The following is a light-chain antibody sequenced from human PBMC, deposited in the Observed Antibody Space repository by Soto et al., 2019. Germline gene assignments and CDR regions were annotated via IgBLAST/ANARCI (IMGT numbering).Light chain of an antibody. CDR2: AAS. V-gene: IGKV3-15*01. CDR1: QSVSVN. CDR3: QQYDDWPSNT. J-gene: IGKJ2*01. Sequence: EVVMTQSPASLYVSPGERATLSCSASQSVSVNLAWYQQKPGQAPRLLILAASARATGIPPRFSGSGSGTELTLTVSSLQSEDFAVYYCQQYDDWPSNTFGQGTKLQIK.